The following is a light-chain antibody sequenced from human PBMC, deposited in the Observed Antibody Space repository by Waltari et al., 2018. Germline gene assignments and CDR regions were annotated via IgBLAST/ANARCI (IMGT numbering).Light chain of an antibody. J-gene: IGLJ2*01. V-gene: IGLV3-19*01. Sequence: TQDPAVSVAMGQTVRITCQGDSPRSYYASWYQQRPGQAPRLVMYDKNSRPSGVPDRFSGSSSDDTASLTITGAQAEDEAYYYCHSRDASGSGGAFGGGTKLTVL. CDR1: SPRSYY. CDR2: DKN. CDR3: HSRDASGSGGA.